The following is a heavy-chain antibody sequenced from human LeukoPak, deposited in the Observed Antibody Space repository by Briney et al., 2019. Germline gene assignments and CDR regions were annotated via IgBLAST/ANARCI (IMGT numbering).Heavy chain of an antibody. V-gene: IGHV1-69*01. CDR3: ARAGTYYYDSSGYGVTSRFSY. D-gene: IGHD3-22*01. J-gene: IGHJ4*02. Sequence: SCAASGFTFSSYAISWVRQAPGQGLEWMGGIIPIFGTANYAQKFQGRVTITADESTSTAYMELSSLRSEDTAVYYCARAGTYYYDSSGYGVTSRFSYWGQGTLVTVSS. CDR2: IIPIFGTA. CDR1: GFTFSSYA.